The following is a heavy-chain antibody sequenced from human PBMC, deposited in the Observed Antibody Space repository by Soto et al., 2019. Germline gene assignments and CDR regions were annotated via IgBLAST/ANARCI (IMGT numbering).Heavy chain of an antibody. D-gene: IGHD3-22*01. J-gene: IGHJ4*02. Sequence: QVQLQESGPGLVKPSGTLSLTCDVSGGSISSNQWWTWVRQPPGKGLEWIGEIWHSGSTNYNPSLKSRVTRXXDRSKNQFSLRLTSGIAADTAVYYCASRPDTSGYDWGQGTLVSVSS. CDR3: ASRPDTSGYD. CDR1: GGSISSNQW. V-gene: IGHV4-4*02. CDR2: IWHSGST.